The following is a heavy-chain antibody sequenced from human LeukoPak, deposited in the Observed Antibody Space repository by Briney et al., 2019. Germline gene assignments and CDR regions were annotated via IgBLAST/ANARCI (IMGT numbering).Heavy chain of an antibody. D-gene: IGHD3-10*01. V-gene: IGHV4-39*01. J-gene: IGHJ6*03. CDR1: GGSISSSHYY. CDR3: ARQISDYYYYYIDV. CDR2: IYYSGTT. Sequence: SETLSLTCTVSGGSISSSHYYWGWIRQPPGRGLEWIGTIYYSGTTYYNPSFESRVTISEDTSKNHFSLTLRSVSAADTAVYYCARQISDYYYYYIDVWGKGTTVTVSS.